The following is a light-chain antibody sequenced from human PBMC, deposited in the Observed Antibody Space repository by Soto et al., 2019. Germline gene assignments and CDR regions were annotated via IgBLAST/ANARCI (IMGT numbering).Light chain of an antibody. CDR3: QQYDNWPIT. Sequence: EIVMTQSPATLSVSPGERATLSCRASQSVSSNLAWYQQKPGQAPRLLIYGASTSATGIPARCSGSGSGTEFTLTISRRQSEDFAVFYCQQYDNWPITFGQGTRLEIK. V-gene: IGKV3-15*01. CDR1: QSVSSN. CDR2: GAS. J-gene: IGKJ5*01.